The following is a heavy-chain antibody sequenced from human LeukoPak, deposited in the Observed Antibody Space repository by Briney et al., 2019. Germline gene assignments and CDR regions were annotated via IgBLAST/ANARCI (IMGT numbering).Heavy chain of an antibody. Sequence: ASVKVSCKASGYTFTCYGISWVRQAPGQGLEWMGWISAYNGNTNYAQRLQGRVTMTTDTSTSTAYMELRSLRSDDTAVYYCARGSDTAMVDDYFDYWGQGTLVTVSS. D-gene: IGHD5-18*01. CDR2: ISAYNGNT. V-gene: IGHV1-18*01. CDR3: ARGSDTAMVDDYFDY. CDR1: GYTFTCYG. J-gene: IGHJ4*02.